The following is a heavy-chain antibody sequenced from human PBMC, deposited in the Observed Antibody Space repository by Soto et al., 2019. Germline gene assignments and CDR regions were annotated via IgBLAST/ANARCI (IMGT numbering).Heavy chain of an antibody. D-gene: IGHD2-21*02. V-gene: IGHV4-59*01. CDR1: GGSISSYY. CDR2: MYNSGPT. CDR3: ARDLWGYCGADCYPLDV. Sequence: SETLSLTCTVSGGSISSYYWSWMRQPPGKGLEWVGCMYNSGPTIYNPSLKSRVTISVDTSKNQFSLKLNSVTAADTAVYYCARDLWGYCGADCYPLDVWGQGTTVTVS. J-gene: IGHJ6*02.